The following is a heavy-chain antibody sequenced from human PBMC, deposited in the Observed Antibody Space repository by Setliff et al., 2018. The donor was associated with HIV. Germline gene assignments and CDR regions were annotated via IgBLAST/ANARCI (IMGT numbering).Heavy chain of an antibody. CDR3: ARDPSIAVAGAAV. CDR1: GYPFSGYY. J-gene: IGHJ6*02. CDR2: INPNSGGT. D-gene: IGHD6-19*01. V-gene: IGHV1-2*06. Sequence: ASVKVSCKASGYPFSGYYMHWVRQAPGQGLEWMGRINPNSGGTNYAQKFQGRVTMTRDTSISTAYMELSSQRSEDTAVYYCARDPSIAVAGAAVWGQGTTVTVSS.